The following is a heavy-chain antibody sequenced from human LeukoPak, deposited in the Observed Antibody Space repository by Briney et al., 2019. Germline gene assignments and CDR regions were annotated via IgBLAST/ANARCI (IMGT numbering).Heavy chain of an antibody. Sequence: PGGSLRLSCGASGFTFGTYWMHWVRQAPGKGLEWVSAISGSGGSTYYADSVKGRFTISRDNSKNTLYLQINGLRAEDTAVYYCAKDHLPGIVVADRDYWGQGTLVTVSS. CDR1: GFTFGTYW. D-gene: IGHD6-19*01. V-gene: IGHV3-23*01. CDR2: ISGSGGST. J-gene: IGHJ4*02. CDR3: AKDHLPGIVVADRDY.